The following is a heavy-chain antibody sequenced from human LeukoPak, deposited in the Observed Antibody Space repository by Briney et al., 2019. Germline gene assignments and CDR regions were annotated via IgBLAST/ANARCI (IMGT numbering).Heavy chain of an antibody. CDR1: GYSFTSYW. J-gene: IGHJ4*02. V-gene: IGHV5-51*01. Sequence: GESLKISCKGSGYSFTSYWIGWVRQMPGKGLEWVGIIYPGDSDTRYSPSFQGQVTISADKSISTAYLQWSSLKASDTAMYYCARRFADSSGYYYFFDYWGQGTLVTVSS. CDR2: IYPGDSDT. CDR3: ARRFADSSGYYYFFDY. D-gene: IGHD3-22*01.